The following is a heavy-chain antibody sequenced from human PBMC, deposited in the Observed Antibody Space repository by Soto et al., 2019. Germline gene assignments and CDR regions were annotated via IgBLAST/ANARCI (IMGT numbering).Heavy chain of an antibody. CDR3: ARDGGPYWYFDL. Sequence: GGSLRLSRPSSEFNFISYSMSWVRQAPGKGLEWVSSISSSSSYIYYADSVKGRFTISRDNAKNSLYLQMNSLRAEDTAVYYCARDGGPYWYFDLWGRGTLVTVSS. J-gene: IGHJ2*01. CDR1: EFNFISYS. D-gene: IGHD3-16*01. V-gene: IGHV3-21*01. CDR2: ISSSSSYI.